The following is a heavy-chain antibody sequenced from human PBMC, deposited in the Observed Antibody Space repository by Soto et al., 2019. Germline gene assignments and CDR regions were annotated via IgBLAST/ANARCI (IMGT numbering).Heavy chain of an antibody. CDR2: FEPEDGET. J-gene: IGHJ4*02. CDR1: GYTLNELS. V-gene: IGHV1-24*01. Sequence: ASVKVSCKVSGYTLNELSMHWVRQAPGKGLEWMGSFEPEDGETIYAQNFQGRVTLTGDTSADTAYMELSSLRSEDTAMYYCATVDYYGSGYDYWGQGTLVTVSS. CDR3: ATVDYYGSGYDY. D-gene: IGHD3-10*01.